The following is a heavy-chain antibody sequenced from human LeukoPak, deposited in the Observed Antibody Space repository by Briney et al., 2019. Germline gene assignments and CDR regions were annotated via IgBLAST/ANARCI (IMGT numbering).Heavy chain of an antibody. V-gene: IGHV1-8*01. J-gene: IGHJ5*02. Sequence: ASVKVSCKASGYTFTSYDINWVRQATGQGLEWMGWMNPKTGNTGYAQNFQGRVTMTRDTSISTAYMELSSLRSEDTAVYYCARGLFWFGDHKTHWFDPWGQGTQVTVSS. CDR3: ARGLFWFGDHKTHWFDP. D-gene: IGHD3-10*01. CDR2: MNPKTGNT. CDR1: GYTFTSYD.